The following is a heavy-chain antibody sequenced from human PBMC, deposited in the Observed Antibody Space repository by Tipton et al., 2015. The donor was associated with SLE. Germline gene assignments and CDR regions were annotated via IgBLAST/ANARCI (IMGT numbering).Heavy chain of an antibody. Sequence: TLSLTCTVSGGSISSHYWSWIRQPPGKGLEWIGYIYTSGSTNYNPSLKSRVTISVDTSKNQFSLKLSSVTAADTAVYYCARERNGNWFDPWGQGTLVTVSS. D-gene: IGHD2-8*01. J-gene: IGHJ5*02. V-gene: IGHV4-4*08. CDR1: GGSISSHY. CDR2: IYTSGST. CDR3: ARERNGNWFDP.